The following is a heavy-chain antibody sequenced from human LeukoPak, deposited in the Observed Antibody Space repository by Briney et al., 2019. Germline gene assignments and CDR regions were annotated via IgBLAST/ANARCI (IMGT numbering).Heavy chain of an antibody. Sequence: QPGGSLRLSCSASGFTFSSYAMHWVRQAPGKGLEYVSAISSNGGSTYYADSVKGRFTISRDNSKNTLYLQMSSLRAEDTAVYYCVKDTLEGYYDFWSGHLGGFDYWGQGTLVTVSS. V-gene: IGHV3-64D*06. D-gene: IGHD3-3*01. J-gene: IGHJ4*02. CDR1: GFTFSSYA. CDR3: VKDTLEGYYDFWSGHLGGFDY. CDR2: ISSNGGST.